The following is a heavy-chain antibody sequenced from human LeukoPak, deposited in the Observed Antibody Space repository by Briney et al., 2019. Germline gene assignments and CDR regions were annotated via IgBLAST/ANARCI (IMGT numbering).Heavy chain of an antibody. CDR3: ARDGLGITMVRGVIIGGFDY. V-gene: IGHV3-7*01. CDR2: IKQDGSEK. D-gene: IGHD3-10*01. Sequence: GGSLRLSCAASGFTFSSYWMSWVRQAPGKGLEWVANIKQDGSEKYYVDSVKGRFTISRDNAKNSLYLQMNSLRAEDTAVYYCARDGLGITMVRGVIIGGFDYWGQGTLVTVSS. J-gene: IGHJ4*02. CDR1: GFTFSSYW.